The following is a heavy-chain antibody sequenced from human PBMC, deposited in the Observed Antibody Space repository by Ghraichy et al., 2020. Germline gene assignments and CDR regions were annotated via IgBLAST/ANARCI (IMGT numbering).Heavy chain of an antibody. J-gene: IGHJ4*02. CDR2: ISSSSSYI. D-gene: IGHD3-9*01. V-gene: IGHV3-21*06. Sequence: GGSLRLSCAASAFTFSTYSMNWVRQAPGKGLEWVSSISSSSSYIYYADSVKGRFTISRDNAKNSMYLQMNNLRDEDTAVYYCARGWGCDILTGYCYFDYWRQGTLVTVSS. CDR1: AFTFSTYS. CDR3: ARGWGCDILTGYCYFDY.